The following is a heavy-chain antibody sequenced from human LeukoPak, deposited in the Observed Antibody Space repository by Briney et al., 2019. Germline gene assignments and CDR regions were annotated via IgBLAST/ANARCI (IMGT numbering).Heavy chain of an antibody. Sequence: GGSLRLSCAASGFTFSSYAMHWVRQAPGKGLEWVANIQQDGSEKYYVDSVKGRFTISRDNAKKSLYLQMNSLRVEDTAVYYCARELGSYSSSSQGDYWGQGTLVTVSS. CDR1: GFTFSSYA. V-gene: IGHV3-7*01. D-gene: IGHD6-6*01. CDR2: IQQDGSEK. CDR3: ARELGSYSSSSQGDY. J-gene: IGHJ4*02.